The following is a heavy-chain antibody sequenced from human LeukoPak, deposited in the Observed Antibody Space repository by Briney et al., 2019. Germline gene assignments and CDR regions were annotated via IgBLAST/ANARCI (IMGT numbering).Heavy chain of an antibody. D-gene: IGHD5-12*01. CDR1: GGSISSYY. CDR2: IYYSGST. J-gene: IGHJ5*02. Sequence: SETLSLTCTVSGGSISSYYWSWIRQPPGKGLEWIGYIYYSGSTNYNPSRKSRVTISVDTSKNQFSLKLSSTTAADTAVYYCAGASRGINMRYTGWGNWFDPWGQGTLVTVSS. V-gene: IGHV4-59*01. CDR3: AGASRGINMRYTGWGNWFDP.